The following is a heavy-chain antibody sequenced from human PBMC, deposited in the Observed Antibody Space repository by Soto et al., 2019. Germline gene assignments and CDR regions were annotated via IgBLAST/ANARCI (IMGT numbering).Heavy chain of an antibody. Sequence: GGSLRLSCAASGFTFSSYGMHWVRQAPGEGLEWVAVIWYDGSNKYYADSVKGRFTISRDNSKNTLYLQMNSLRAEDTAVYYCARDRAGYQKYYYYYGMDVWGQGTTVTVSS. J-gene: IGHJ6*02. CDR1: GFTFSSYG. D-gene: IGHD3-9*01. CDR3: ARDRAGYQKYYYYYGMDV. V-gene: IGHV3-33*01. CDR2: IWYDGSNK.